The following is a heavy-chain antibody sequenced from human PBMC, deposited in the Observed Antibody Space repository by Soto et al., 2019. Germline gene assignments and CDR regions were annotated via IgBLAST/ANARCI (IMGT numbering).Heavy chain of an antibody. V-gene: IGHV4-4*02. Sequence: QVQLQESGPGLVKPSGTLSLTCAVSGGSISSSNWWSWVRQPPGKGLEWIGEIYHSGSTNYNPSLKSRVTISVDKSKSQFSLKLSSVTAGDTAVYYCARAHLAHGSGRSGFDPWGQGTLVTVSS. CDR2: IYHSGST. CDR1: GGSISSSNW. D-gene: IGHD3-10*01. J-gene: IGHJ5*02. CDR3: ARAHLAHGSGRSGFDP.